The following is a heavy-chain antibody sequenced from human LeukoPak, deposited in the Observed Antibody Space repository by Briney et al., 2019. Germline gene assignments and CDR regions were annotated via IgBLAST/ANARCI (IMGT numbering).Heavy chain of an antibody. D-gene: IGHD6-13*01. CDR3: ARDIPYSSSWYNWFDP. J-gene: IGHJ5*02. Sequence: SVKVSCKASGGTFSSYAISWVRQAPGQGLKWMGRIIPIFGTANYAQKFQGRVTITTDESTSTAYMELSSLRSEDTAVYYCARDIPYSSSWYNWFDPWGQGTLVTVSS. CDR2: IIPIFGTA. V-gene: IGHV1-69*05. CDR1: GGTFSSYA.